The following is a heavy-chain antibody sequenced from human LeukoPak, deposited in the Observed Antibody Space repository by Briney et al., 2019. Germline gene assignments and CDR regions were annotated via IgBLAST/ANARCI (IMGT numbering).Heavy chain of an antibody. Sequence: ASVKASCKASGYTFTSYYMHWVRQAPGQGLEWMGIINPSGGSTSYAQKFQGRVTMTRDMSTSTDYMELSSLRSEDTAVYYCARDLYYYDSSGYPFDYWGQGTLVTVSS. V-gene: IGHV1-46*01. J-gene: IGHJ4*02. CDR3: ARDLYYYDSSGYPFDY. D-gene: IGHD3-22*01. CDR2: INPSGGST. CDR1: GYTFTSYY.